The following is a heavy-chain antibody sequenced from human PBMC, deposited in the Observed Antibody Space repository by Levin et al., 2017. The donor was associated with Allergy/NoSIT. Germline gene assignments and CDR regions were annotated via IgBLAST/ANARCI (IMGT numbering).Heavy chain of an antibody. V-gene: IGHV3-53*01. J-gene: IGHJ6*02. CDR3: ARDHYDILTGYYRRYGMDV. Sequence: GGSLRLSCAASGFTISRNYMSWVRQAPGRGLECVSVIYSGGSTYYADSVKGRFTISRDNSKNILYLQLNSLRAEDTAVYYCARDHYDILTGYYRRYGMDVWGQGTTVSVCS. D-gene: IGHD3-9*01. CDR1: GFTISRNY. CDR2: IYSGGST.